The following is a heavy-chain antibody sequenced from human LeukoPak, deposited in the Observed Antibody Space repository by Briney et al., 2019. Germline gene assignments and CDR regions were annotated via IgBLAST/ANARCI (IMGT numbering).Heavy chain of an antibody. V-gene: IGHV1-69*05. D-gene: IGHD5-24*01. CDR2: IIPIFGTA. CDR1: GGTFSSYA. J-gene: IGHJ4*02. Sequence: ASVKVSCKASGGTFSSYAFSWVRQAPGQGLEWMGGIIPIFGTANYAQKFQGRVTITTDESTRTAYMELSSLRSEDTAVYYCAREGSRWLQKSWDYWGQGTLVTVSS. CDR3: AREGSRWLQKSWDY.